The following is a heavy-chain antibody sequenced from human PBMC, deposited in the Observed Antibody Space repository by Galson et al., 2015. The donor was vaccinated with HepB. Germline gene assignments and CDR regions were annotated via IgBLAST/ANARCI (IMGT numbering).Heavy chain of an antibody. J-gene: IGHJ4*02. CDR2: IDPSDSYT. Sequence: QSGAEVKKPGESLRISCKGSGYSFTSYWISWVRQMPGKGLEWMGRIDPSDSYTNYSPSFQGHVTISADKSISTAYLQWSSLKASDTAMYYCARHAPYYYDSSGYKELGGADYWGQGTLVTVSS. CDR1: GYSFTSYW. V-gene: IGHV5-10-1*01. D-gene: IGHD3-22*01. CDR3: ARHAPYYYDSSGYKELGGADY.